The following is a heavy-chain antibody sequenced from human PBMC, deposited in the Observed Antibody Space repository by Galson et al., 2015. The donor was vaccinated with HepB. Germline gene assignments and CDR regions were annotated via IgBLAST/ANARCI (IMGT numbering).Heavy chain of an antibody. V-gene: IGHV3-48*01. CDR1: GFTFRSYI. D-gene: IGHD6-6*01. CDR2: VSGDSGTI. Sequence: PLRLARAASGFTFRSYIITWVRQAPGKGLEWVSSVSGDSGTIYYADSVKGRFTISRDNAKNSLYLQMNSLRAEDTAVYYCARDLATAAARPRYFDLWGRGTLVTVSS. CDR3: ARDLATAAARPRYFDL. J-gene: IGHJ2*01.